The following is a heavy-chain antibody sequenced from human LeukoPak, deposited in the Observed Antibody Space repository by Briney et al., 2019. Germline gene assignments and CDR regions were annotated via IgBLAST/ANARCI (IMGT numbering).Heavy chain of an antibody. Sequence: GGSLRLSCAASGFTVSSNYMTWVRQAPGKGLEWVSVIYSGGTTYYADSVKDRFTISRDSSKNTLYLQMNNLRAEDTAVYYCARYKVWDYFYYYMDVWGKGTTVTVSS. CDR2: IYSGGTT. J-gene: IGHJ6*03. D-gene: IGHD3-16*01. V-gene: IGHV3-53*01. CDR3: ARYKVWDYFYYYMDV. CDR1: GFTVSSNY.